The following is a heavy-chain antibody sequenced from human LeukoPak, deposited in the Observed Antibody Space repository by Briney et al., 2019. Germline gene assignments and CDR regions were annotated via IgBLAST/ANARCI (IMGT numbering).Heavy chain of an antibody. CDR2: INPNSGGT. CDR3: ARDRGLGVLRYFDWPSGY. CDR1: GYTFTGYY. D-gene: IGHD3-9*01. J-gene: IGHJ4*02. V-gene: IGHV1-2*02. Sequence: ASVKVSCKASGYTFTGYYMHWVRQAPGQGLEWMGWINPNSGGTNYAQKFQGRVTMTRDTSISTAYMELSRLRSDDTAVYYRARDRGLGVLRYFDWPSGYWGQGTLVTVSS.